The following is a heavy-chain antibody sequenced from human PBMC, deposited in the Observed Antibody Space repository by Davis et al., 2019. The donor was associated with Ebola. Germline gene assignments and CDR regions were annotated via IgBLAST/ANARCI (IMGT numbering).Heavy chain of an antibody. CDR2: INPSGGST. J-gene: IGHJ4*02. V-gene: IGHV1-46*01. CDR3: ARGAAGGTVDY. Sequence: ASVKVSCKASGYTFTSYYMHWVRQAPGQGLEWMGIINPSGGSTSYAQKFQGRVTMTTDTSTSTAYMELRSLRSDDTAVYYCARGAAGGTVDYWGQGTLVTVSS. D-gene: IGHD6-13*01. CDR1: GYTFTSYY.